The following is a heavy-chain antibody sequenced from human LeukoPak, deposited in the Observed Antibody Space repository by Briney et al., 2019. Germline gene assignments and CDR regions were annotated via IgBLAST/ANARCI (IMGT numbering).Heavy chain of an antibody. J-gene: IGHJ4*02. CDR2: IKQDGSEK. V-gene: IGHV3-7*01. CDR1: GFTFSNYW. Sequence: PGGSLRLSCAASGFTFSNYWMSWVRQAPGKGLEWVANIKQDGSEKYYADSVEGRFIISRDNAKNSLYLQMNSLTAEDTAVYYCARSRTGAYWGQGTRVTVSS. D-gene: IGHD1-14*01. CDR3: ARSRTGAY.